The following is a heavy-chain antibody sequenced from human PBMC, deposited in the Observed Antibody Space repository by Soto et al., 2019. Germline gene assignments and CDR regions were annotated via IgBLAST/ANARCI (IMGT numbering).Heavy chain of an antibody. V-gene: IGHV3-53*01. J-gene: IGHJ6*02. CDR2: IYSGGST. CDR1: GFTVSSNY. CDR3: ARASPGIAVAGSGYYHGMDV. Sequence: GGSLRLSCAASGFTVSSNYMSWVRQAPGKGLEWVSVIYSGGSTYYADSVKGRFTISRDNSKNTVYLQMNSLRAEDTAVYYCARASPGIAVAGSGYYHGMDVWGQGTTVTVSS. D-gene: IGHD6-19*01.